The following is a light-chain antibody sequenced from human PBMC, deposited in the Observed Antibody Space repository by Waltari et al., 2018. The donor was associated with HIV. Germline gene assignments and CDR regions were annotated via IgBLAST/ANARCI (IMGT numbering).Light chain of an antibody. CDR1: QCVLYSSNNKNY. Sequence: DIVMTQSPASLAVSLGERATINCKSSQCVLYSSNNKNYLAWYQQKSGQPPKLLISWASTRESGVPDRFSGSGSGTDFTLTISSLQAEDVAVYYCQQHYDSPITFGQGTRLEIK. V-gene: IGKV4-1*01. J-gene: IGKJ5*01. CDR3: QQHYDSPIT. CDR2: WAS.